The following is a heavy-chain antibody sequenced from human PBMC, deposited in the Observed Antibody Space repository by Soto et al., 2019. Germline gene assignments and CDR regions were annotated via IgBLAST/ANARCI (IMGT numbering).Heavy chain of an antibody. V-gene: IGHV3-48*01. CDR3: ARDYEYGSDI. J-gene: IGHJ3*02. D-gene: IGHD5-12*01. CDR1: AFTFSSHS. CDR2: ISGDSSVI. Sequence: GGSLRLSCAASAFTFSSHSMNWVRQAPGKGLEWVSYISGDSSVISYADSVKGRFSISRDNAKNSLYVQMNSLRAEDTAVYYCARDYEYGSDICGQGTMVTVSS.